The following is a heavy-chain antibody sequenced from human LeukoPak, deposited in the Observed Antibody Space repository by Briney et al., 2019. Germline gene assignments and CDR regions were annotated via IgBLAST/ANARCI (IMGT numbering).Heavy chain of an antibody. D-gene: IGHD6-13*01. CDR2: IYSGGST. CDR1: GFTVSSNY. Sequence: GGSLRLSCAASGFTVSSNYMSWVRQAPGKGLEWVSVIYSGGSTYYAASVKGRFTISRDNSKNTVYLPMNSLSAQDTAVNYCAREGQQLGFDYWGQGTLVTVSA. J-gene: IGHJ4*02. V-gene: IGHV3-53*01. CDR3: AREGQQLGFDY.